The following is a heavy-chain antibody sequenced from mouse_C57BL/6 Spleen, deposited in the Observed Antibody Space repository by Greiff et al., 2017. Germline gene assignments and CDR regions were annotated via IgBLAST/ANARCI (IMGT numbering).Heavy chain of an antibody. Sequence: QVQLQQSGPELVKPGASVKLSCKASGYTFTSYDLNWVKQRPGQGLEWIGWIYPSDGSTKYNEKFKGKATLTVDTSSSTAYMELHSLTSEDSAVYFCTRYVNTVVEGYFDVWGTGTTVTGSS. CDR1: GYTFTSYD. J-gene: IGHJ1*03. CDR2: IYPSDGST. CDR3: TRYVNTVVEGYFDV. D-gene: IGHD1-1*01. V-gene: IGHV1-85*01.